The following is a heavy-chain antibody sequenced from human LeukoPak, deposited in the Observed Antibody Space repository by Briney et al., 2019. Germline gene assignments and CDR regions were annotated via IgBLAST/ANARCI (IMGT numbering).Heavy chain of an antibody. J-gene: IGHJ4*02. CDR2: VISSGTT. CDR1: GVSISSDTYH. V-gene: IGHV4-61*02. CDR3: ARGGWFGELFFDH. D-gene: IGHD3-10*01. Sequence: SQTLSLTCSVSGVSISSDTYHWTWIRQPAGKGLEWIGRVISSGTTNYNPSLKSRVTILVDTSKNQFSLKLNFVTAADTAVYYCARGGWFGELFFDHWGQGILVTVSS.